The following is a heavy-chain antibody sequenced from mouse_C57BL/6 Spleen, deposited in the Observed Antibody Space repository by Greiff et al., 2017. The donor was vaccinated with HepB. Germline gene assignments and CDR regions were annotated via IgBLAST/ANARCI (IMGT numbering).Heavy chain of an antibody. CDR1: GFSLTSYA. Sequence: VQLVESGPGLVAPSQSLSITCTVSGFSLTSYAISWVRQPPGKGLEWLGVIWTGGGTNYNSALKSRLSISKDNSKSQVFLKMNSLQTDDTARYYCARNYGSSYWWYFDVWGTGTTVTVSS. CDR3: ARNYGSSYWWYFDV. D-gene: IGHD1-1*01. V-gene: IGHV2-9-1*01. CDR2: IWTGGGT. J-gene: IGHJ1*03.